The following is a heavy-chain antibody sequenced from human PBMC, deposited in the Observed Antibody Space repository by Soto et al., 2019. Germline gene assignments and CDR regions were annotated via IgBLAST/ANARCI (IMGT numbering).Heavy chain of an antibody. CDR1: GGSFSPYY. V-gene: IGHV4-59*01. Sequence: QVQLQESGPGLVKPSETLSLTCTVSGGSFSPYYWSWIRQSPRKGLEWIGYISYSGNTNYNPSLKGRVTISADTSKNQFSLKLSSVTAADTAVFYCARGGAPTSSGSHGNLFDSWGRGTLVTVSS. D-gene: IGHD2-2*01. J-gene: IGHJ4*02. CDR3: ARGGAPTSSGSHGNLFDS. CDR2: ISYSGNT.